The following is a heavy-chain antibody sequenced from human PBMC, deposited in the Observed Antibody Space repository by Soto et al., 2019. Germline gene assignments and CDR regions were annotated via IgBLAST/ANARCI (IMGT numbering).Heavy chain of an antibody. V-gene: IGHV3-23*01. CDR1: GFTFSSYA. J-gene: IGHJ6*02. D-gene: IGHD3-9*01. Sequence: GGSLRLSCAASGFTFSSYAMTWVRQAPGRGLEWVSGISGSGYNTYYAGSVRGRFSSSRDNSKNTLYLQMNSLRAEDTAVYYCVKGDPDNPYYSGMDVWGQGTTVTVSS. CDR3: VKGDPDNPYYSGMDV. CDR2: ISGSGYNT.